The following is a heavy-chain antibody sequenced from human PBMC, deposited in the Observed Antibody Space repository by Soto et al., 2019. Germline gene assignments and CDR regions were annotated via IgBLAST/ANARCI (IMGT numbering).Heavy chain of an antibody. CDR1: GFTFSSYA. V-gene: IGHV3-23*01. J-gene: IGHJ3*02. CDR3: AKERSGGSGGSCYPDAFDI. CDR2: ISGSGGST. D-gene: IGHD2-15*01. Sequence: GGSLRLSCAASGFTFSSYAMSWVRQAPGKGLEWVSAISGSGGSTYYADSVKGRFTISRDNSKNTLYLQMNSLRAEDTAVYYGAKERSGGSGGSCYPDAFDIWGQGTMVTVSS.